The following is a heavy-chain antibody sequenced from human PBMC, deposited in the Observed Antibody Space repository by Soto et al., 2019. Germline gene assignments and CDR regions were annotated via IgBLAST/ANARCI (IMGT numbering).Heavy chain of an antibody. CDR1: GFTFSNYA. D-gene: IGHD3-9*01. V-gene: IGHV3-23*01. CDR3: AKGSQYDIWTAYHAFDS. CDR2: ISGGGGGT. J-gene: IGHJ4*02. Sequence: EVQLLESGGGLVQPGGSLRLSCSVSGFTFSNYAMTWVRQAPGKGLEWVSSISGGGGGTHYADSMKGRFTISRDNSKNTLHLEMNILRADDTAVYYCAKGSQYDIWTAYHAFDSWGQGTLVTVSS.